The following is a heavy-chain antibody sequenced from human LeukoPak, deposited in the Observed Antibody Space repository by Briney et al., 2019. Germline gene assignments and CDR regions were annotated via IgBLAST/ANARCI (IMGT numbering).Heavy chain of an antibody. CDR3: AKDLLTIFGVEIDY. J-gene: IGHJ4*02. D-gene: IGHD3-3*01. CDR1: GFTFSSYA. CDR2: ISGSGGST. V-gene: IGHV3-23*01. Sequence: GGSLRLSCAASGFTFSSYAMSWVRQAPGKGLEWVSTISGSGGSTYYADSVKGRFIISRDNSKNTLYLQMNSLRAEDTAVYNCAKDLLTIFGVEIDYWGQGTLVTVSS.